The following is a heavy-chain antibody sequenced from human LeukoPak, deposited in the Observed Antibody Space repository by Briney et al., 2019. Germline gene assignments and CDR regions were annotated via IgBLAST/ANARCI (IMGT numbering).Heavy chain of an antibody. Sequence: SVKVSCQASGFTFTTSAVQWVRQARGQRLEWIGRIVVGSGNTDHAQKFQGRLTITRDISTSTAYMELSSLTSDDTAVYYCAAVPNANAWYWDDAFDIWGQGTMVTVSS. CDR1: GFTFTTSA. J-gene: IGHJ3*02. CDR2: IVVGSGNT. CDR3: AAVPNANAWYWDDAFDI. V-gene: IGHV1-58*01. D-gene: IGHD2-8*02.